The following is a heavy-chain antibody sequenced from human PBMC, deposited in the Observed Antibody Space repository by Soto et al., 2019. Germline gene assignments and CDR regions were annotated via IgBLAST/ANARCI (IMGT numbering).Heavy chain of an antibody. V-gene: IGHV4-38-2*01. Sequence: SETLSLTCAVSGYSINSDYYWGWIRQPPGKGLEWIGSVDHSGRTYYSPSLRSRLTIFIDTSKNQFSLRLTSVTAADTAMYFCAKKGYYPSGKINLFDTWGPGTLVTVSS. CDR1: GYSINSDYY. D-gene: IGHD3-10*01. J-gene: IGHJ4*02. CDR2: VDHSGRT. CDR3: AKKGYYPSGKINLFDT.